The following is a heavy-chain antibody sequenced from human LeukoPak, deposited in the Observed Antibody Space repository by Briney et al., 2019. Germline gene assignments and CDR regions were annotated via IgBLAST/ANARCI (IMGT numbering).Heavy chain of an antibody. CDR1: GFTLSSYA. V-gene: IGHV3-30*04. D-gene: IGHD3-10*01. Sequence: GRSLRLSCAASGFTLSSYAMHWVRQAPGKGLEWVAVISYDGSNKYYADSVKSRFTISRDKSKNTLYLQMNSLRAEDTAVYYCARDPFPLLWFGELSGYFDYWGQGALVTVSS. J-gene: IGHJ4*02. CDR3: ARDPFPLLWFGELSGYFDY. CDR2: ISYDGSNK.